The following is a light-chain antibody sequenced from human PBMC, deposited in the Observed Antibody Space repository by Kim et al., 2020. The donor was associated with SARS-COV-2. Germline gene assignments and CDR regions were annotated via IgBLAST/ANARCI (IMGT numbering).Light chain of an antibody. CDR2: GNT. J-gene: IGLJ1*01. V-gene: IGLV1-40*01. CDR1: SSNIGTVYD. CDR3: QSFDSSLSTYV. Sequence: TVTISCTGGSSNIGTVYDVHWYQHLPGIAPKLLIFGNTNRPSGVPDRFSGSKSGPSASLAITGLQAEDEADYYCQSFDSSLSTYVFGSGTKVTVL.